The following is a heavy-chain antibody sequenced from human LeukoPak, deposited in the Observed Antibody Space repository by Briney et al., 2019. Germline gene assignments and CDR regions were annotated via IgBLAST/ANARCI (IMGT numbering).Heavy chain of an antibody. Sequence: GASVKVSCKASGYTFTGYYMHWVRQAPGQGLEWMGWINPNSGGTNYAQKFQDRVTITRDTSITTVYMELSRLRSDDTAIYYCARDRSTAAHEYWGQGTLVTVSS. J-gene: IGHJ4*02. D-gene: IGHD2-2*01. V-gene: IGHV1-2*02. CDR1: GYTFTGYY. CDR2: INPNSGGT. CDR3: ARDRSTAAHEY.